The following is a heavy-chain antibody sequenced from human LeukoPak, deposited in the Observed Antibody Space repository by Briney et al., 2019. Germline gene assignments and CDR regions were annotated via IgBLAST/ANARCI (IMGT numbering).Heavy chain of an antibody. Sequence: GRSLRLSCAASGFTFSSYAMHWVRQAPGKGLEWVAVISYDGSNKYYADSVKGRFTISRDNSKNTLYLQMNSLRAEDTAVYYCAKDHSSSWYTALRGMDVWGQGTTVTVSS. J-gene: IGHJ6*02. CDR3: AKDHSSSWYTALRGMDV. D-gene: IGHD6-13*01. CDR2: ISYDGSNK. CDR1: GFTFSSYA. V-gene: IGHV3-30*04.